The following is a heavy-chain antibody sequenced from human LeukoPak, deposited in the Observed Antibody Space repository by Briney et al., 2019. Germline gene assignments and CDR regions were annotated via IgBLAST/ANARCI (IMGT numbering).Heavy chain of an antibody. V-gene: IGHV1-8*01. J-gene: IGHJ5*02. D-gene: IGHD2-2*02. CDR3: ARRTLGYCSSTSCYKYNWFDP. Sequence: ASVNVSCKASGCTFPRYVINWVGPATGRGLEWMGWMNPNSGNPGYAQKFQGRVTMTRNTSISTAYMELSSVRSEDTAVYYCARRTLGYCSSTSCYKYNWFDPWGQGTLVTVSS. CDR2: MNPNSGNP. CDR1: GCTFPRYV.